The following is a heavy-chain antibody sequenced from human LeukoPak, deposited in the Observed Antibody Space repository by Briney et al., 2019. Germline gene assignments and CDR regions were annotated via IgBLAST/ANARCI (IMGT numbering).Heavy chain of an antibody. Sequence: SETLSLTCAVYGGSFSGYYWSWIRQPPGKGREWIGEINHSGSTNYNPSLKSRVTISVDTSKNQFSLKLSSVTAADTAVYYCARAAGIAPDWFDPWGQGTLVTVSS. CDR3: ARAAGIAPDWFDP. J-gene: IGHJ5*02. D-gene: IGHD6-13*01. V-gene: IGHV4-34*01. CDR1: GGSFSGYY. CDR2: INHSGST.